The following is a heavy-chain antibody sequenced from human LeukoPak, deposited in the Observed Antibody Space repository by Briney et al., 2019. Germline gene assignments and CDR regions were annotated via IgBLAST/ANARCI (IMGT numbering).Heavy chain of an antibody. CDR1: GGSISSGGYY. Sequence: SETLSLTCTVSGGSISSGGYYWSWIRQHPGKGLEWIGYIYYSGSTYYNPSLKSRVTISVDTSKNQFSLKLSSVTAADTAVYYCARGEETTLDYWGQGTLVTVSS. CDR3: ARGEETTLDY. CDR2: IYYSGST. V-gene: IGHV4-31*03. J-gene: IGHJ4*02. D-gene: IGHD3-16*01.